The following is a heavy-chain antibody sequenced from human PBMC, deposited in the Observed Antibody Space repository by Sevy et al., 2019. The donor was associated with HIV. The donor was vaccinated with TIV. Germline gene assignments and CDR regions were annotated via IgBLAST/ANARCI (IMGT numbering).Heavy chain of an antibody. CDR2: IKSKTDGQRT. Sequence: GGSLRLSCAASGFTFRSYSMNWVRQAPGKGLEWVGRIKSKTDGQRTDYPAPVRGRFTISRDNSNNTLYLQMNSLETEDTAVYYCTTTLSTAHYMVVWGQGTTVTVSS. CDR3: TTTLSTAHYMVV. J-gene: IGHJ6*02. D-gene: IGHD2-2*01. CDR1: GFTFRSYS. V-gene: IGHV3-15*01.